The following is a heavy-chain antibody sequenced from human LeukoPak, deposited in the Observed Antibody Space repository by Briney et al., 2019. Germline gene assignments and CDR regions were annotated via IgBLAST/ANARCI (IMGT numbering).Heavy chain of an antibody. D-gene: IGHD3-10*02. CDR2: ISASGASP. CDR1: GFTFSDYA. Sequence: GSLRLSCAASGFTFSDYAMIWVRQAPGKGLEWVAGISASGASPYYADSVKGRFTISRDNSMNTLYVQMNSLRAEDTAVYYCAELGITMIGGVWGKGTTVTISS. CDR3: AELGITMIGGV. V-gene: IGHV3-23*01. J-gene: IGHJ6*04.